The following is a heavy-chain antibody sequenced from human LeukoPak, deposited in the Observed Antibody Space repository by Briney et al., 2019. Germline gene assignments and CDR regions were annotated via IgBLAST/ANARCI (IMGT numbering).Heavy chain of an antibody. D-gene: IGHD4-17*01. CDR2: ISYDGSNK. V-gene: IGHV3-30-3*01. Sequence: GGSLRLSCAASGFTFSSFAMSWVRQAPGKGLEWVAVISYDGSNKYYADSVKGRFTISRDNSKNTLYLQMNNLRAEDTAVYYCARDPTSGDYGGLFDYWGQGTLVTVSS. J-gene: IGHJ4*02. CDR1: GFTFSSFA. CDR3: ARDPTSGDYGGLFDY.